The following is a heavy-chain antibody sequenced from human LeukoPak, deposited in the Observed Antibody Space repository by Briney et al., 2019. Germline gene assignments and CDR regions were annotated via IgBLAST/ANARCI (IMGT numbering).Heavy chain of an antibody. J-gene: IGHJ6*02. Sequence: PGGSLRLSCAASGFTVSSNYMSWVRQAPGKGLGWVSVIYSGGSTYYADSVKGRFTISRDNSKNTLYLQMNSLRAEDTAVYYCASAYGSGSYYDYYYGMDVWGQGTTVTVSS. D-gene: IGHD3-10*01. CDR2: IYSGGST. CDR3: ASAYGSGSYYDYYYGMDV. CDR1: GFTVSSNY. V-gene: IGHV3-66*01.